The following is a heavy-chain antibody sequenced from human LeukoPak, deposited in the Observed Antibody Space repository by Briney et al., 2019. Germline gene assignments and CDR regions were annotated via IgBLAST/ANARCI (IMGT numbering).Heavy chain of an antibody. CDR3: ARDPNPSYIVVVDGDDEGDY. V-gene: IGHV1-46*01. D-gene: IGHD2-21*01. CDR1: GYTFTSYY. J-gene: IGHJ4*02. CDR2: INPSGGST. Sequence: ASVKVSCKASGYTFTSYYMHWVRQAPGQGLEWMGIINPSGGSTSYAQKFQGRVTMTRDTSTSTVYTELISLRSEDTAVYYCARDPNPSYIVVVDGDDEGDYWGQGTLVTVSS.